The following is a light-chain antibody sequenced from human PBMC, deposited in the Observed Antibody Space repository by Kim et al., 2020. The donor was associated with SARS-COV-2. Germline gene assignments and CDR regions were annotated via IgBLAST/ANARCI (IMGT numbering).Light chain of an antibody. CDR1: QSVSGN. J-gene: IGKJ3*01. V-gene: IGKV3-15*01. CDR2: GAS. CDR3: QHYHNWSFT. Sequence: VSPGERASLSCRASQSVSGNLAWYPQKPGQAPRLLIYGASTRATNIPARFSGSGSGTEFTLTISSLQSEDFAVYYCQHYHNWSFTFGPGTKVDIK.